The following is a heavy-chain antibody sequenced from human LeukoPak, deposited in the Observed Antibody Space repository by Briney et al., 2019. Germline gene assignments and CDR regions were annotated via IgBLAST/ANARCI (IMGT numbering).Heavy chain of an antibody. CDR2: ISWNSGNI. Sequence: GGSLRLSCAGSGFTFGDYAMQWVREPPGKGLVGGSDISWNSGNIAYADFVGGRFPISRDNAKNSLSLQMNSLSDEDTAVYYCAKDAYGGATFFYYMDVWGKGTTVTVSS. J-gene: IGHJ6*03. CDR1: GFTFGDYA. D-gene: IGHD2/OR15-2a*01. V-gene: IGHV3-9*01. CDR3: AKDAYGGATFFYYMDV.